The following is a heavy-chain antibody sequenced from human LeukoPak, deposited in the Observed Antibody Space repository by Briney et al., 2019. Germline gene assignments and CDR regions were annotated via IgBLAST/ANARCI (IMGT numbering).Heavy chain of an antibody. CDR3: ARLLDYDISGDPDTFDV. CDR2: VSYTGRT. V-gene: IGHV4-59*11. J-gene: IGHJ3*01. D-gene: IGHD3-22*01. CDR1: GGSLSGHY. Sequence: PSETLSLTCTVSGGSLSGHYWSWIRQPPGKRLEWIGYVSYTGRTKYNPSLQSRVTISIDTSKSQFSLKLTSVTSADTAVYSCARLLDYDISGDPDTFDVRGQGTTVIVSS.